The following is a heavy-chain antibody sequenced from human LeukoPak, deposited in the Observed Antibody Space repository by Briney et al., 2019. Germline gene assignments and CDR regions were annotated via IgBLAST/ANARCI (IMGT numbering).Heavy chain of an antibody. CDR2: IYTSGST. CDR3: ARDWGWGSPFAP. D-gene: IGHD3-16*01. V-gene: IGHV4-61*02. CDR1: GGSISSGSYY. Sequence: TLSLTCTVSGGSISSGSYYWSWIRQPAGKGLEWIGRIYTSGSTNYNPSLKSRVTISVDTSKNQFSLKLSSVTAADTAVYYCARDWGWGSPFAPGGQGTLVTVS. J-gene: IGHJ5*02.